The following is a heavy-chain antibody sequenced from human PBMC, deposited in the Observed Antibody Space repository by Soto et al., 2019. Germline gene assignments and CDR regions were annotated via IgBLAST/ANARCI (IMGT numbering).Heavy chain of an antibody. Sequence: QVQLVQSGAEVKKPGSSVKVSCKASGGTFSSYTISWVRQAPGQGLEWMGRIIPILGIANYAQKFQGRVTIAADKSTSTAYMELSSLRSEDTAVYYCARDREYSGYDISDYWGQGTLVTVSS. CDR1: GGTFSSYT. V-gene: IGHV1-69*08. CDR2: IIPILGIA. D-gene: IGHD5-12*01. J-gene: IGHJ4*02. CDR3: ARDREYSGYDISDY.